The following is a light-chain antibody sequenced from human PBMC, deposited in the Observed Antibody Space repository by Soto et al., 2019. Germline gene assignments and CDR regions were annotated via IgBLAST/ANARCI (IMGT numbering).Light chain of an antibody. CDR2: GAS. CDR3: QRHGAT. J-gene: IGKJ1*01. V-gene: IGKV3-20*01. Sequence: EIVLKQSPGTLSLSPGERATLSCRASQSVSSSYLAWYQQKPGQAPRLLIYGASSRATGIPDRFSGSGSGTDFTLPISGLEAEDSAAYYCQRHGATFGQGTKVDIK. CDR1: QSVSSSY.